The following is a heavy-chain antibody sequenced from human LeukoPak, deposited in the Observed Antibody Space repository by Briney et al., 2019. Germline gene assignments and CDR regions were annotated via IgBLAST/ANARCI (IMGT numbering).Heavy chain of an antibody. J-gene: IGHJ3*02. CDR2: IYYSGST. CDR3: ARDLVGNAFDI. D-gene: IGHD7-27*01. Sequence: PSETLSLTCTVSGGSISSYYWSWIRQPPGKGLEWIGYIYYSGSTNYNPSLKSRVTISVDTSKNQFSLKLSSVTAADTAVYYCARDLVGNAFDIWGQGTMATVSS. V-gene: IGHV4-59*01. CDR1: GGSISSYY.